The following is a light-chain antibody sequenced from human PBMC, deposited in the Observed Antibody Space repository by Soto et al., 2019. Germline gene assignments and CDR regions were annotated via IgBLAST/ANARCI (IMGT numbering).Light chain of an antibody. CDR3: QQYGGSTYT. V-gene: IGKV3-20*01. CDR2: GAS. Sequence: EIVLKQSAGGVSLYTRERATLSSRASQSVSSNHLAWYQQKPGQAPRLLIYGASRRAAGIPDRFSGSGSGTDFTLTISRLEPEDFAVYYCQQYGGSTYTFGHGTKVDIK. J-gene: IGKJ2*01. CDR1: QSVSSNH.